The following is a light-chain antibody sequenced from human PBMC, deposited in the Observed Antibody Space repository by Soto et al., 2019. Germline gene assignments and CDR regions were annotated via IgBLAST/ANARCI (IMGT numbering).Light chain of an antibody. Sequence: QSALTQPASVSGSPGQSITISCTGTSGDVGNFNLVSWYQHHPGKAPNLIISEVSKRPSGVSNRFSGSKSGNTASLTIFGLQAEDEAEYYCCSYAGGSIYVLFGGGTKLTVL. J-gene: IGLJ2*01. V-gene: IGLV2-23*02. CDR1: SGDVGNFNL. CDR3: CSYAGGSIYVL. CDR2: EVS.